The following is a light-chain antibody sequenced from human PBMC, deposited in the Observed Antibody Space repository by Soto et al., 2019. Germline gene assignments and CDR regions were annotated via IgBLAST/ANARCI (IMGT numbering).Light chain of an antibody. CDR3: QQRSNWPFSWT. CDR1: QSVSTY. CDR2: DAS. V-gene: IGKV3-11*01. Sequence: EIVLTPSPATLSLSPGERATLSCRASQSVSTYLAWYQPKPGQAPRLLIYDASNRATDIPARFSGTGSGTDFTLTISSLEPEDFAVYYCQQRSNWPFSWTFGHGTKVEI. J-gene: IGKJ1*01.